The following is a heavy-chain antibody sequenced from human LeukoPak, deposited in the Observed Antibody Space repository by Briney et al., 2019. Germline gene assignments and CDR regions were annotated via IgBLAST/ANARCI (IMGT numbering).Heavy chain of an antibody. D-gene: IGHD1-7*01. V-gene: IGHV1-69*13. Sequence: ASVKVSCKASGGTFSSYAISWVRQAPGQGLEWMGGIIPIFGTANYAQKFQGRVTITADESTSTAYMELSSLRSDDTAVYYCARGEELRAPSHFDYWGQGTLVTVSS. CDR1: GGTFSSYA. CDR3: ARGEELRAPSHFDY. CDR2: IIPIFGTA. J-gene: IGHJ4*02.